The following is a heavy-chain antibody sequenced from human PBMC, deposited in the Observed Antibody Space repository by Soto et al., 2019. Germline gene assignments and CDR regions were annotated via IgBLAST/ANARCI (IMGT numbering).Heavy chain of an antibody. V-gene: IGHV3-11*01. CDR3: ARVGSILAAGTPDY. D-gene: IGHD6-13*01. Sequence: SLRLSCAASGFTFSDYYMSWFRQAPGKGLEWVSYISGSGSTTHDADPVKGRFTIFRDNAKNSLYLQMNSLRAEDTAVYYCARVGSILAAGTPDYWGQGTLVTVSS. CDR2: ISGSGSTT. CDR1: GFTFSDYY. J-gene: IGHJ4*02.